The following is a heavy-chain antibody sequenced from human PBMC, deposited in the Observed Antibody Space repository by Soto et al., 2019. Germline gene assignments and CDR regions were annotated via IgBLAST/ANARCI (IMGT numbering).Heavy chain of an antibody. CDR2: FIPILDMA. Sequence: QVQVVQSGAEVKKPESSVKVSCKPSGGTFNTYPVNWVRLAPGHGLEWMGRFIPILDMANYAQKFQDRVTIPADRSTCTAYMELNSLTSDYTAVYYCAITYCRDNSCPGDFACWGPGTRVTVSS. CDR3: AITYCRDNSCPGDFAC. V-gene: IGHV1-69*02. CDR1: GGTFNTYP. D-gene: IGHD2-21*01. J-gene: IGHJ4*02.